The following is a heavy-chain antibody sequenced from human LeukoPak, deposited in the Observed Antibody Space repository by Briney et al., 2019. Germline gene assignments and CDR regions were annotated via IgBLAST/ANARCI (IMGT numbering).Heavy chain of an antibody. CDR1: GGSISSYY. CDR3: ARERGTGLFDY. Sequence: SETLSLTCTVSGGSISSYYWSWIRQPAGKGLEWIGRIYTSGSTNYNPSLKSRVTISVDKSKNQFSLKLSSVTDADTAVYYCARERGTGLFDYWGQGTLVTVSS. J-gene: IGHJ4*02. CDR2: IYTSGST. D-gene: IGHD3/OR15-3a*01. V-gene: IGHV4-4*07.